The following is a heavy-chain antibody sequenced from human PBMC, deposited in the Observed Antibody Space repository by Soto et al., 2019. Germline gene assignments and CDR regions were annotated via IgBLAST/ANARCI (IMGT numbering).Heavy chain of an antibody. CDR2: ISGSGDST. V-gene: IGHV3-23*01. CDR1: GFTFSSYA. Sequence: EVQLLESGGGLVQPGGSLRLSCVASGFTFSSYAMNWVRQAPGKGLEWVSVISGSGDSTYYADSVKGRFTISRDNSKNTLDLQMNSLRAADTAVYYCARRERGWYFDLWGRGTLVTVSS. CDR3: ARRERGWYFDL. J-gene: IGHJ2*01.